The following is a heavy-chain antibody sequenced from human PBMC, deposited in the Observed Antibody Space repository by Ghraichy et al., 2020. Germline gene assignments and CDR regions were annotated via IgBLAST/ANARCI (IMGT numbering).Heavy chain of an antibody. V-gene: IGHV3-21*01. Sequence: GGSLRLSCAASGFTFSSYSMNWVRQAPGKGLEWVSSISSSSSYIYYADSVKGRFTISRDNAKNSLYLQMNSLRAEDTAVYYCAREGVRDGYNIDAFDIWGQGTMVTVSS. CDR3: AREGVRDGYNIDAFDI. CDR1: GFTFSSYS. D-gene: IGHD5-24*01. J-gene: IGHJ3*02. CDR2: ISSSSSYI.